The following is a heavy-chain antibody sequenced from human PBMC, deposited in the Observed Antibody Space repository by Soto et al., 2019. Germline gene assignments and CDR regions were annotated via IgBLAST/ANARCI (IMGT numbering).Heavy chain of an antibody. J-gene: IGHJ4*02. V-gene: IGHV1-46*01. CDR3: AREGERITMVRGVIPYFDY. Sequence: ASVKVSCKASGYTFTSYYMHWVRQAPGQGLEWMGIINPSGGSTSYAQKFQGRVTMTRDTSTSTVYMELSSLRSEDTAVYYCAREGERITMVRGVIPYFDYWGQGTLVTVSS. CDR1: GYTFTSYY. D-gene: IGHD3-10*01. CDR2: INPSGGST.